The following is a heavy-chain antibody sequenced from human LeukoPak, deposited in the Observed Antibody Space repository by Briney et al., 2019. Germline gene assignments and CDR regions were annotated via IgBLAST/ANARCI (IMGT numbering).Heavy chain of an antibody. J-gene: IGHJ4*02. CDR1: GGSISSYY. D-gene: IGHD1-1*01. CDR2: IYYSGST. Sequence: SETLSLICTVPGGSISSYYWSWIRQPPGKGLEWIGYIYYSGSTNYNPSLKSRVTISVDTSKNQFSLKLSSVTAADTAVYYCARIPYNWNDGYYFDYWGQGTLVTVSS. CDR3: ARIPYNWNDGYYFDY. V-gene: IGHV4-59*01.